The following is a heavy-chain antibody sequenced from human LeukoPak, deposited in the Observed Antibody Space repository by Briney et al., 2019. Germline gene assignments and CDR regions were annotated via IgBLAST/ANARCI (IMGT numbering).Heavy chain of an antibody. CDR2: ISVSGGTT. CDR1: GFTFSSYA. Sequence: GGSLRLSCAASGFTFSSYAMSWVRQAPGKGLEWVSSISVSGGTTYNADSVKGRFTISRDNSKKTLYLQMNSLRAEDTAVYYCAKVPAYSSGRPVDSWGQGTLVTVSS. V-gene: IGHV3-23*01. CDR3: AKVPAYSSGRPVDS. J-gene: IGHJ4*02. D-gene: IGHD6-19*01.